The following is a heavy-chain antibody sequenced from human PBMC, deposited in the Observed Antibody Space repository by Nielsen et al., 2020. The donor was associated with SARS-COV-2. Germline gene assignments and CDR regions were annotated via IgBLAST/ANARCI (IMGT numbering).Heavy chain of an antibody. V-gene: IGHV3-23*01. J-gene: IGHJ4*02. D-gene: IGHD1-26*01. CDR3: AKGDSDYDY. Sequence: GGSLTLSCAASGVTFSSYAMSWDRQAPGKGLEWVSAISGSGGSTYYADSVKGRFTISRDNSKNTLYLQMNSLRAEDTAVYYCAKGDSDYDYWGQGTLVTVSS. CDR2: ISGSGGST. CDR1: GVTFSSYA.